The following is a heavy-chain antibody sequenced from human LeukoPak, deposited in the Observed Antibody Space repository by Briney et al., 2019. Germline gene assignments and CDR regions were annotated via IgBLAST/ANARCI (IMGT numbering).Heavy chain of an antibody. V-gene: IGHV4-59*01. Sequence: PSETLSLTCTVSGGSISSYYWSWIRQPPGKGLEWIGYIYYSGSTNYNPSLKSRVTISVDTSKNQFSLKLSSVTAADTAVYYCASSSYCGGDCYHYYYYYMDVWGKGTTVTVSS. J-gene: IGHJ6*03. CDR2: IYYSGST. CDR1: GGSISSYY. D-gene: IGHD2-21*02. CDR3: ASSSYCGGDCYHYYYYYMDV.